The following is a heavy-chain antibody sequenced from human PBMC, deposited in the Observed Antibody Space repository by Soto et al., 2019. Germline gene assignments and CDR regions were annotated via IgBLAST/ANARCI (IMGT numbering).Heavy chain of an antibody. Sequence: GGSLRLSCSASGFTFSSYAMHWVRQAPGKGLEYVSGISSNGGSTYYADSVKGRFTISRDNSKNSLYLQMSSLRAEDTAVYYCVKAMPPPYCSNGVCVWDYWGQGTLVTVSS. V-gene: IGHV3-64D*08. CDR1: GFTFSSYA. CDR2: ISSNGGST. J-gene: IGHJ4*02. D-gene: IGHD2-8*01. CDR3: VKAMPPPYCSNGVCVWDY.